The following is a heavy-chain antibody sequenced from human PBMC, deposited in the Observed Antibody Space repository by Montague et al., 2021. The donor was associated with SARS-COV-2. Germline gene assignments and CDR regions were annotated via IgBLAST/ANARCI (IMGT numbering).Heavy chain of an antibody. Sequence: SETLSLICTVSGGSISSSSYYWGWIRQPPGKGLEWIGSIHYSGSTYYNPSLKSRVTISVDTSKKHFSLKLSSVTAADTAVYFCAAQSSGGYCSSSSCYVWFDPWGQGTLVTVSS. CDR2: IHYSGST. D-gene: IGHD2-2*01. CDR3: AAQSSGGYCSSSSCYVWFDP. J-gene: IGHJ5*02. V-gene: IGHV4-39*01. CDR1: GGSISSSSYY.